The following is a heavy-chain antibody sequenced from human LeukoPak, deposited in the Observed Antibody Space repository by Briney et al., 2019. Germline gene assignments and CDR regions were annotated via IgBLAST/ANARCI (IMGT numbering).Heavy chain of an antibody. CDR2: ISGSGGST. V-gene: IGHV3-23*01. CDR1: GFTLRSHA. Sequence: GSLRLSCAASGFTLRSHAMSWVRQAPGKGLEWVSAISGSGGSTDYVDSVKGGFTISRDNSKNTLYLQMNSLRADDTAVYYCAKQMSTVTFTPFDYWGQGTLVTVSS. D-gene: IGHD3-16*01. CDR3: AKQMSTVTFTPFDY. J-gene: IGHJ4*02.